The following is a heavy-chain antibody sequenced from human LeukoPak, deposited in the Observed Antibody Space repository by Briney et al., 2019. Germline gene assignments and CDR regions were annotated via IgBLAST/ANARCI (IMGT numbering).Heavy chain of an antibody. J-gene: IGHJ4*02. D-gene: IGHD4-17*01. CDR3: ARADYGDYVYYFDY. CDR2: INWNGGST. V-gene: IGHV3-20*04. Sequence: PGGSLRLSCAASGFTFDDYGMSWVRHAPGKGLEWVSGINWNGGSTVYADSVKGRFTISRDNAKNSLYLQMNSLRAEDTALYYCARADYGDYVYYFDYWGQGTLVTVSS. CDR1: GFTFDDYG.